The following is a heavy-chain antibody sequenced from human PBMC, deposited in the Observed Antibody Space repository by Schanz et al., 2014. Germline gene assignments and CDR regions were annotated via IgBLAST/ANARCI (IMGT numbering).Heavy chain of an antibody. V-gene: IGHV1-18*01. D-gene: IGHD3-16*02. J-gene: IGHJ4*02. Sequence: QVQLVQSGAEVKKPGASVKVSCKASGYTFTSYGISWVRQAPGQGLEWMGWISAYNGNTKYPQKLQGRVTMTTDTSTSTAYMALTDLRSDDTAVYYCARDRRVFDRDDLYYFDSWGQGTLXTVSS. CDR3: ARDRRVFDRDDLYYFDS. CDR2: ISAYNGNT. CDR1: GYTFTSYG.